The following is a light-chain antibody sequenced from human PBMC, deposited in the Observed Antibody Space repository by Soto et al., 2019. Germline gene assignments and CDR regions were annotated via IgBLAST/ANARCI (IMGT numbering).Light chain of an antibody. CDR1: QRFSNW. Sequence: DIQMTQSPSTLSASVGDRITITFRASQRFSNWFAWYQQRPGKAPKLLIYDVSSLESGVPSTFSVSVSGTAFTLTISSLQPDDFATYYCQHYNSYPYTFGQGTKVDIK. CDR3: QHYNSYPYT. V-gene: IGKV1-5*01. J-gene: IGKJ2*01. CDR2: DVS.